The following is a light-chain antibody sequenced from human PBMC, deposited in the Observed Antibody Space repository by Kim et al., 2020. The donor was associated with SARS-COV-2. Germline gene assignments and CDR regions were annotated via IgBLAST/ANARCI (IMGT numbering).Light chain of an antibody. J-gene: IGLJ2*01. V-gene: IGLV3-19*01. CDR1: SLRSYY. CDR2: GKN. CDR3: NSRDTTGYHVV. Sequence: SSELTQDPAVSVALGQTVRITCQGDSLRSYYASWYQQKPGQAPVRVIYGKNNRPSGIPDRFSGSSSGNTASLTITGAQAEDEADYYCNSRDTTGYHVVFGGGTQLTVL.